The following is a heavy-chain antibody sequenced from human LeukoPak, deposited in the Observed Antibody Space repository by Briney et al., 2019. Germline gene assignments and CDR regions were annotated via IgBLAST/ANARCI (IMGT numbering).Heavy chain of an antibody. CDR2: IIPILGIA. V-gene: IGHV1-69*04. CDR3: AREGGDYYDSSGYSDY. Sequence: SVKVSCKASGGTFSSYAISWVRQAPGQGLEWMGRIIPILGIANYAQKFQGRVTITADKSTSTAYMELSSLRSEDTAVYYCAREGGDYYDSSGYSDYWGQETLVTVSS. J-gene: IGHJ4*02. CDR1: GGTFSSYA. D-gene: IGHD3-22*01.